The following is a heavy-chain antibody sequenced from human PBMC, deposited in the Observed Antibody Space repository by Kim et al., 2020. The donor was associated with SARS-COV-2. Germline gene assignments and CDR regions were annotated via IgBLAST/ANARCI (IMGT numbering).Heavy chain of an antibody. D-gene: IGHD2-15*01. J-gene: IGHJ3*02. V-gene: IGHV1-24*01. Sequence: ASVKVSCKVSGYTLTELSMHWVRQAPGKGLEWMGGFDPEDGETIYAQKFQGRVTMTEDTSTDTAYMELNSLRSEDTAVYYCATDGGDRSGTHAFDIWGQGTMVTVSS. CDR2: FDPEDGET. CDR3: ATDGGDRSGTHAFDI. CDR1: GYTLTELS.